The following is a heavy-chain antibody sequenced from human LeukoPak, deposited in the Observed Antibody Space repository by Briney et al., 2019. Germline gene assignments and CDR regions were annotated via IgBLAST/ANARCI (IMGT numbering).Heavy chain of an antibody. D-gene: IGHD3-22*01. V-gene: IGHV5-51*01. J-gene: IGHJ6*02. CDR1: GYSFTSYW. CDR3: ARQRRYDSSGYYGYYYYGMDV. Sequence: GESLQISCKGSGYSFTSYWIGWVRQMPGKGLEWMGIIYPGDSDTRYSPSFEGQVTISAEKSISTAYLQWYSLKAVESAMNYWARQRRYDSSGYYGYYYYGMDVWGQGTTVTVSS. CDR2: IYPGDSDT.